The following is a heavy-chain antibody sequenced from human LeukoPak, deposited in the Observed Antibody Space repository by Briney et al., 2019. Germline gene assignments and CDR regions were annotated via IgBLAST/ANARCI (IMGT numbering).Heavy chain of an antibody. CDR2: ISTYNGDR. Sequence: ASVNVSCKSSGYTFTTYGITWVRQAPGQGLEWMGWISTYNGDRNYAQKLQGRVTMTTDTSTSTAYLELRRLRSDDTAMYYCARDRMDTGTYFDYWGQGTLVTVFS. J-gene: IGHJ4*02. D-gene: IGHD5-18*01. CDR1: GYTFTTYG. CDR3: ARDRMDTGTYFDY. V-gene: IGHV1-18*01.